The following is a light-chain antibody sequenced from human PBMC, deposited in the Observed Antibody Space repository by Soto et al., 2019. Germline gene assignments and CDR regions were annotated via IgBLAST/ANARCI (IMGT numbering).Light chain of an antibody. CDR2: DAS. Sequence: ESVLTQSPATVSLSPGERATLSCRASESVSTYLAWYQQKPGQAPILLIYDASNRATGIPARFSGSGSGTDFTLTISSLEPEDFAVYYCQQRTKWPPLTFGGGTKVEIK. CDR1: ESVSTY. J-gene: IGKJ4*01. CDR3: QQRTKWPPLT. V-gene: IGKV3-11*01.